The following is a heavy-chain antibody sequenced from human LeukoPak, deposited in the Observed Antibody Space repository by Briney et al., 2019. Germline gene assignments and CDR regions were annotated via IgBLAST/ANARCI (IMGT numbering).Heavy chain of an antibody. D-gene: IGHD2-8*01. CDR2: IYYSGST. CDR1: GGSISSYY. CDR3: ARDNGSSPLYYFDY. Sequence: SETLSLTCTVSGGSISSYYWSWIRQPPGKGLEWIGYIYYSGSTNYNPSLKSRVTISVDTSKNQFSLKLSSVTAADTAVYYCARDNGSSPLYYFDYWGQGTLVTVPS. J-gene: IGHJ4*02. V-gene: IGHV4-59*01.